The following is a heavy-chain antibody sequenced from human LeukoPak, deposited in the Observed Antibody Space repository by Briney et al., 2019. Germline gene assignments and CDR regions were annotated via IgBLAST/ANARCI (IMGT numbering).Heavy chain of an antibody. V-gene: IGHV3-7*01. CDR3: ARRGAGYCSVGSCPGTFSYHDHGMDV. J-gene: IGHJ6*02. CDR1: GFTFSSYW. D-gene: IGHD2-15*01. CDR2: INEGGSGK. Sequence: GGSLRLSCAASGFTFSSYWMSWVRQAPGKGLEWVANINEGGSGKHYVDSVKGRFTISTDNAKNSLYLQMNSLRAEDTAVYYCARRGAGYCSVGSCPGTFSYHDHGMDVWGQGTTVNVSS.